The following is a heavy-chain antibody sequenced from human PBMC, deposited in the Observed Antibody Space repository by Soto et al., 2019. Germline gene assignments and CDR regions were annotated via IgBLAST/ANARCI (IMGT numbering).Heavy chain of an antibody. CDR1: GFTFSSYE. J-gene: IGHJ6*02. CDR3: ARDRGAAYYYYGMDV. CDR2: ISSSGSTI. V-gene: IGHV3-48*03. Sequence: PGGSLRLSCAASGFTFSSYEMNWVRQAPGKGLEWVSYISSSGSTIYYAGSVKGRFTISRDNAKNSLYLQMNSLRAEDTAVYYCARDRGAAYYYYGMDVWGQGTTVTVSS.